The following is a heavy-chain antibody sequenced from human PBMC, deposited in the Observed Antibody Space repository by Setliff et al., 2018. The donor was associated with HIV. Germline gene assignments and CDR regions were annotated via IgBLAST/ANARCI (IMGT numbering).Heavy chain of an antibody. CDR1: GYTLTSNY. D-gene: IGHD3-10*01. CDR2: VNPSDGST. V-gene: IGHV1-46*01. J-gene: IGHJ3*02. Sequence: GASVKVSCKASGYTLTSNYMHWVRQAPGQGLAWMGIVNPSDGSTIYAQKFQGRVAMTRDTSTSTVYMELSSLTSEDTAVYFCARGVLWFGESYDAFDIWGQGTMVTVSS. CDR3: ARGVLWFGESYDAFDI.